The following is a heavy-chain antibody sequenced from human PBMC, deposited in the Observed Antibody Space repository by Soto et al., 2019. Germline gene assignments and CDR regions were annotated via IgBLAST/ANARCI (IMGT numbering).Heavy chain of an antibody. CDR3: AKGGRQGLGTSDFNY. CDR2: VSHDGRNT. CDR1: GFTFSDYA. D-gene: IGHD6-19*01. V-gene: IGHV3-30*18. J-gene: IGHJ4*02. Sequence: VQLVESGGGVVQPGSSLRLSCAASGFTFSDYAMHWVRQAPGKGLEWVAVVSHDGRNTHYADSVKGRFTISRDSSKNTVALEMTSLRAEYTAVYYCAKGGRQGLGTSDFNYWGQGALVTVSS.